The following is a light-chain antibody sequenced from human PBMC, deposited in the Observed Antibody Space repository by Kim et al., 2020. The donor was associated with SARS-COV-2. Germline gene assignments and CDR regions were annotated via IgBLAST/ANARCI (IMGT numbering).Light chain of an antibody. CDR3: AAWDDSVNGHVV. V-gene: IGLV1-44*01. CDR1: NSNIGTNT. J-gene: IGLJ2*01. CDR2: SNN. Sequence: QSVLTQPPSASGTPGQRVTISCSGSNSNIGTNTVNWYQQLPGTAPKLLIYSNNQRPSGVPDRFSGSKSGTSASLAISGHQSEDEAEYYCAAWDDSVNGHVVFGGGTKLTVL.